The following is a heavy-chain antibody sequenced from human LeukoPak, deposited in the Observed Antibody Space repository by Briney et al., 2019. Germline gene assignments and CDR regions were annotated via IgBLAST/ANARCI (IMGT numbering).Heavy chain of an antibody. D-gene: IGHD6-19*01. Sequence: SEALSLTCTVSGGSISSSSYYWGWIRQPPGKGLEWIGSIYYSGSTYYNPSLKSRVTISVDTSKNQFSLKLSSVTAADTAVYYCARDPAVAGYYLDYWGQGTLVTVSS. CDR3: ARDPAVAGYYLDY. V-gene: IGHV4-39*02. CDR1: GGSISSSSYY. CDR2: IYYSGST. J-gene: IGHJ4*02.